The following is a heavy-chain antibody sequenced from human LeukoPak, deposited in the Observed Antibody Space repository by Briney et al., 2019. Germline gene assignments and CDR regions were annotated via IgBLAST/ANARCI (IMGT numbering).Heavy chain of an antibody. D-gene: IGHD1-1*01. CDR2: IYSGGST. Sequence: GGSLRLSCAASGFTVSSNYMSWVRQAPGKGLEWVSVIYSGGSTYYADSVKGRFTISRDNSKNTLYLQMNSLRAEDTAVYYCAKDKTAIDYFDYWGQGTLVTVSS. J-gene: IGHJ4*02. V-gene: IGHV3-53*01. CDR1: GFTVSSNY. CDR3: AKDKTAIDYFDY.